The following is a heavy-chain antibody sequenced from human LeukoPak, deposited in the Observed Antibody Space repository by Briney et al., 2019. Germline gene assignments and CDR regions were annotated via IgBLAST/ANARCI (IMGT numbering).Heavy chain of an antibody. Sequence: SETLSLTCTVSGGSISSSSYYWGWIRQPPGKGLEWIGSIYYSGSTYYNPSLKSRVTISVDTSKNQFSLKLSSVTAADTAVYYCARGPLKGVRGVIIGVEDNWYFDLWGRGTLVTVSS. CDR3: ARGPLKGVRGVIIGVEDNWYFDL. CDR2: IYYSGST. V-gene: IGHV4-39*07. D-gene: IGHD3-10*01. CDR1: GGSISSSSYY. J-gene: IGHJ2*01.